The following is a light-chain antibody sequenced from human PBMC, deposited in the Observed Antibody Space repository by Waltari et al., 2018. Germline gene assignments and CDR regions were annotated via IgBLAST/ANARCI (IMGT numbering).Light chain of an antibody. V-gene: IGLV1-44*01. CDR1: KSNIGNNS. CDR3: ASWDDTVDGPV. Sequence: QSVLTQPPSTSATPGQRVTISCSGSKSNIGNNSVYWYQQVPGMAPKLIIHTDSQRPSGVPDRFSASKSGTSASLAISGLRSEDEADYFCASWDDTVDGPVFGGGTKVTVL. J-gene: IGLJ3*02. CDR2: TDS.